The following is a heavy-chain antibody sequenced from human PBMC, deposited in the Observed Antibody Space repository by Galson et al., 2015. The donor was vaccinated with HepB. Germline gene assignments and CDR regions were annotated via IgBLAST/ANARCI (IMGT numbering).Heavy chain of an antibody. CDR2: IYYSGST. Sequence: SETLSLTCTVSGGSISSSSYYWGWIRQPPGKGLEWIGSIYYSGSTYYNPSLKSRVTISVDTSKNQFSLKLSSVTAADTAVYYCARIHRPSGPYGSGSYDYYYGMDVWGQGTTVTVSS. J-gene: IGHJ6*02. V-gene: IGHV4-39*01. CDR3: ARIHRPSGPYGSGSYDYYYGMDV. D-gene: IGHD3-10*01. CDR1: GGSISSSSYY.